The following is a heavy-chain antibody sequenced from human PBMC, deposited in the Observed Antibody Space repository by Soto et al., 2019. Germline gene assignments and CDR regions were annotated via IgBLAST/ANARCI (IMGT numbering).Heavy chain of an antibody. V-gene: IGHV1-3*01. CDR2: INAGNGNT. Sequence: GASVKVSCKASGYTFTSYAMHWVRQAPGQRLEWMGWINAGNGNTKYSQKFQGRVTITRDTSASTAYMELSSLRSEDTAVYYCARDRTVRTHNWFEPWGQGTLVTVSS. CDR1: GYTFTSYA. D-gene: IGHD3-10*01. J-gene: IGHJ5*02. CDR3: ARDRTVRTHNWFEP.